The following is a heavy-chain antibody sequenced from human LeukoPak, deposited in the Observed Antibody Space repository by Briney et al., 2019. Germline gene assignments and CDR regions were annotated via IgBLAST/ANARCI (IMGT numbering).Heavy chain of an antibody. V-gene: IGHV4-4*07. Sequence: SETLSLTCTVSGGSISSYYWSWIRPPAGKGLEWIGRIYSSGRTNYNPSLKSRVTMSVDTSKNQFSLKLSSVTAADTAVYYCARSYGSGSYPWFDPWGQGTLVTVSS. D-gene: IGHD3-10*01. CDR2: IYSSGRT. CDR3: ARSYGSGSYPWFDP. CDR1: GGSISSYY. J-gene: IGHJ5*02.